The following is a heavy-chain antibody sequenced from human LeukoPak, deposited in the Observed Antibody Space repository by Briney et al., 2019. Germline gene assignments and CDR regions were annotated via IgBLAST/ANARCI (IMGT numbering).Heavy chain of an antibody. CDR1: GGSISSYY. CDR3: SRHGAGYSYGIFNYYYYYGMDV. D-gene: IGHD5-18*01. CDR2: IYNSGSS. Sequence: PSETLSLTCTVSGGSISSYYWSWIRQPPGKGLEWIGNIYNSGSSNYNPSLKSRVTISVDTSKNQFSLKLSSVTAADTAVYYCSRHGAGYSYGIFNYYYYYGMDVWGQGTTVTVSS. J-gene: IGHJ6*02. V-gene: IGHV4-59*01.